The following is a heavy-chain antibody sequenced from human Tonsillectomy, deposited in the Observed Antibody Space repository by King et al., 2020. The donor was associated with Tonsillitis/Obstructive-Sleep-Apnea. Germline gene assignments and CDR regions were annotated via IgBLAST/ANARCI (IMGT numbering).Heavy chain of an antibody. Sequence: QLQESGPGLVKPSETLSLTCTVSDGSISSSTYYWGWIRQPPGKGLEWIGTIYYSGITYYNPSLKSRVTISVDTSKNQFSLTLSFVTAADTAVYYCARQRGLGLFFDDWGQGSLVTVSS. CDR2: IYYSGIT. J-gene: IGHJ4*02. CDR3: ARQRGLGLFFDD. V-gene: IGHV4-39*01. D-gene: IGHD3-10*01. CDR1: DGSISSSTYY.